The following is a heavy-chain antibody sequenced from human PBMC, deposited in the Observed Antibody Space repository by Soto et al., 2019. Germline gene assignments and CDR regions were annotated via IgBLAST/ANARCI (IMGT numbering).Heavy chain of an antibody. J-gene: IGHJ6*02. CDR2: IVPIFGTT. V-gene: IGHV1-69*12. CDR1: GGTFSNYA. CDR3: ARVEAVAGLYNYHGLDV. D-gene: IGHD6-19*01. Sequence: QVPLVQSGAEVKKPGSSVKVSCKVSGGTFSNYAIDWVRLAPGHGLEWMGGIVPIFGTTYYTQKFQGRATIIADDSTTTAYLETSSLRSEDTAIYYCARVEAVAGLYNYHGLDVWGQGTAVTVSS.